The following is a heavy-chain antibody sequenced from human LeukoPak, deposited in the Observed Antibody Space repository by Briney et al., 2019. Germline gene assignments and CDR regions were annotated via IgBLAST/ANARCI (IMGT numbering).Heavy chain of an antibody. CDR1: GFTFSSYW. V-gene: IGHV3-7*03. Sequence: PGGSLRLSCAASGFTFSSYWMSWVREAPGKGLEWVANIKQDGSEKYYVDSVKGRFTISRDNAKNTLYLQMNSLRAEDTAVYYCASGVKMLTGYLGRDYWGQGTLVTVSS. D-gene: IGHD3-9*01. CDR2: IKQDGSEK. J-gene: IGHJ4*02. CDR3: ASGVKMLTGYLGRDY.